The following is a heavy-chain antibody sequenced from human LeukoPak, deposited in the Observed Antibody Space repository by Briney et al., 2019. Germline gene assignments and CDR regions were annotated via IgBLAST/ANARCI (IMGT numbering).Heavy chain of an antibody. D-gene: IGHD1-1*01. CDR3: ARGGTREVSFDI. CDR2: ISTYNAYT. CDR1: GYTFNSYG. Sequence: ASVKVSCKASGYTFNSYGISWVRQAPGQGLEWMGWISTYNAYTNYVQKLQGRVTMTTDTSTSIVYMELRSLRSDDTAVYYCARGGTREVSFDIWGQGTMVTVSS. V-gene: IGHV1-18*01. J-gene: IGHJ3*02.